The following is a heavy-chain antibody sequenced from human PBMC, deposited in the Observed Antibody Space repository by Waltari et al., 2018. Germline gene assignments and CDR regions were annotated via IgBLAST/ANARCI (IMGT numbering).Heavy chain of an antibody. V-gene: IGHV4-34*01. J-gene: IGHJ5*02. Sequence: QVQLQQWGAGLLKPSETLSLTCAVYGGSFSGYYWSWIRQPPGKGLEWIGEINHSGSTNYNPSLKSRVTISVDTSKNQFSLKLSSVTAADTAVYYCARRLGAAVKGWFDPWGQGTLVIVSS. CDR2: INHSGST. CDR1: GGSFSGYY. CDR3: ARRLGAAVKGWFDP. D-gene: IGHD1-26*01.